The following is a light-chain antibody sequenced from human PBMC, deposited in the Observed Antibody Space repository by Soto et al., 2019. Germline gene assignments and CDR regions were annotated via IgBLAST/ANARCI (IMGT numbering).Light chain of an antibody. Sequence: DIHMTQSPSAMSASVGDRVTITCRASQGFRNSLAWFQQKSGKVPQRLIYAASTLQTGVPSRFSGSGSGTDFTLTISSLQPEDFATYYCQQLNSYPLTFGGGTKVDIK. CDR1: QGFRNS. CDR3: QQLNSYPLT. J-gene: IGKJ4*01. V-gene: IGKV1-17*03. CDR2: AAS.